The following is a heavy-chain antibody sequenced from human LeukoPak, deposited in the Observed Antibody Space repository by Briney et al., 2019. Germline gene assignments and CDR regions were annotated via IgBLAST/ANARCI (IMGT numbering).Heavy chain of an antibody. Sequence: SSETLSLTCTVSGVSLSSSSFYWDWIRQPPGKGLEWIGTIYYRGNTYYNPSFKSRVTISIDTSKNLFSLKLNSVTAADTAVYFCARHMVSFSSSFDYWGQGTLVTVSS. V-gene: IGHV4-39*01. J-gene: IGHJ4*02. CDR3: ARHMVSFSSSFDY. CDR1: GVSLSSSSFY. D-gene: IGHD6-6*01. CDR2: IYYRGNT.